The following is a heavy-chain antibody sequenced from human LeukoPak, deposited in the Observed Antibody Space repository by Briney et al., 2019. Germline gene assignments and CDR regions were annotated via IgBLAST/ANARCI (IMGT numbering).Heavy chain of an antibody. CDR3: ASGFMVRGIYFDY. CDR2: IYPGDSDT. D-gene: IGHD3-10*01. V-gene: IGHV5-51*01. CDR1: GYSFTSYW. Sequence: LGDSLKISCKGSGYSFTSYWIGWVRQMPGKGREWMGIIYPGDSDTRYSPSFQGQVTISADKSINTAYLQWSSLKASDTAMYYCASGFMVRGIYFDYWGQGTLVTVSS. J-gene: IGHJ4*02.